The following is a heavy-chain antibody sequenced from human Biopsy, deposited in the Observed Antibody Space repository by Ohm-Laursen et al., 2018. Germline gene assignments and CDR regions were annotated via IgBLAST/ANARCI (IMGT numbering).Heavy chain of an antibody. Sequence: ASVKVSCKVSGYTLTDLSMHWVRQAPGKGLEWMGGFAPENGKTIYAQKFPGRVTMTEDTSTDTAYMELSNLRSEDTAVYYCAGDINNWNVNYWGQGTLVIVSS. D-gene: IGHD1-20*01. CDR1: GYTLTDLS. J-gene: IGHJ4*02. CDR2: FAPENGKT. CDR3: AGDINNWNVNY. V-gene: IGHV1-24*01.